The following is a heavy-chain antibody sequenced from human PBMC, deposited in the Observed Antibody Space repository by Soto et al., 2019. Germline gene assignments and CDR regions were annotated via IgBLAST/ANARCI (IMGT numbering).Heavy chain of an antibody. V-gene: IGHV1-8*01. CDR3: ASSSSSNYYYYYGLDV. D-gene: IGHD6-19*01. Sequence: ASVKVSFKASGYTFTGYDINWVRQATGQGLEWMGWMNPNSGNTGYAQKFQGRVTMTRNTSISTAYMELSSLRSEDTAVYYCASSSSSNYYYYYGLDVWGQGTTVTVSS. CDR1: GYTFTGYD. CDR2: MNPNSGNT. J-gene: IGHJ6*02.